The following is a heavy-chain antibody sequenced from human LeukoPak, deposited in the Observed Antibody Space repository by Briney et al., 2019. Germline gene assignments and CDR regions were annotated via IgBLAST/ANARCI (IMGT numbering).Heavy chain of an antibody. CDR1: GFTFSSYA. CDR2: ISYHGSNK. D-gene: IGHD3-10*01. J-gene: IGHJ4*02. Sequence: PGGSLRLSCAASGFTFSSYAMHWVRQAPGKGLEWVTLISYHGSNKEYADSVKGRFIISRDNSKNTLYLEMNTLRIEDTGVYYCARTPERFGQGQLDYWGQGTLVTVSS. V-gene: IGHV3-30*04. CDR3: ARTPERFGQGQLDY.